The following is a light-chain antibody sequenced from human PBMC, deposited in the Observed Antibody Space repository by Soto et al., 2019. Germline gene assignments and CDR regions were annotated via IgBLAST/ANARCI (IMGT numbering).Light chain of an antibody. CDR1: QSVSSSS. Sequence: VLTQSPGTLSLSPGERATLSCRASQSVSSSSIAWYQQKPGQAPRLLIYGASSRATGIPDSFSGSGSGTAFTLTISRLEPEDFAVYYCQHYGSSSLTFGGGTKVEIK. V-gene: IGKV3-20*01. CDR3: QHYGSSSLT. J-gene: IGKJ4*01. CDR2: GAS.